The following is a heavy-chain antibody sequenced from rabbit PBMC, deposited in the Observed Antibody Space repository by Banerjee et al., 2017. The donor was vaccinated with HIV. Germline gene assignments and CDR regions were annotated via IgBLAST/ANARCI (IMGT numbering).Heavy chain of an antibody. Sequence: QEKLEESGGDLVKPGASLTLTCTASGFSFSGSYYMCWVRQAPGKGLEWIACIYVGSWGIPYYASWAKGRFTISKTSSTTVTLQMTSLTAADTATYFCARDAGYAGSNLWGQGTLVTVS. J-gene: IGHJ4*01. CDR1: GFSFSGSYY. CDR2: IYVGSWGIP. V-gene: IGHV1S45*01. CDR3: ARDAGYAGSNL. D-gene: IGHD4-2*01.